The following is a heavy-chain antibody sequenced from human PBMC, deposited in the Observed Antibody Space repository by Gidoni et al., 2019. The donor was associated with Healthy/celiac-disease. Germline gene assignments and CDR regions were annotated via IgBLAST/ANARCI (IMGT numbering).Heavy chain of an antibody. CDR3: ARGNSCSGGSCYDFDY. Sequence: QVQLQESGPGLVKPSQTQSLTCTVHGGSILSADYYWTWIRQPPGKGLEWIWYIYYSGSTYYNPSLRRRVTILVDTSKNQFSLKLSSVTAADTAIYYCARGNSCSGGSCYDFDYWGQGTLVTVSS. D-gene: IGHD2-15*01. V-gene: IGHV4-30-4*01. CDR2: IYYSGST. J-gene: IGHJ4*02. CDR1: GGSILSADYY.